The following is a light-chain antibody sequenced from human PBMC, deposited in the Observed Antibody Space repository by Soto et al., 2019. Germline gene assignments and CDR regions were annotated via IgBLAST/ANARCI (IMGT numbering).Light chain of an antibody. V-gene: IGKV1-39*01. Sequence: DIQMTQSPSSLSASVGDRVIITCRASQSVSSYLNWYQQKLGKAPKLLISAASNLQSGVPSRFSGSGSGTEFTLTISGLEVEDFALSFCQQSFTTPPYTFGQGTRL. CDR1: QSVSSY. CDR2: AAS. J-gene: IGKJ2*01. CDR3: QQSFTTPPYT.